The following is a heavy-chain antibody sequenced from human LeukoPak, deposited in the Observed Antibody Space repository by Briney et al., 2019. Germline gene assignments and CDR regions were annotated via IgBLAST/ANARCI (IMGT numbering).Heavy chain of an antibody. CDR1: GFTFSSYW. Sequence: GGSLRLSCAASGFTFSSYWMHWVRQAPGKGLMWVSRINSNGITTDYADSVKGRFTISRDNAKNTLHLQMNRLRDEDSAVYFCVRGIGYCSTTITCRDYWGQGTLVTVSS. J-gene: IGHJ4*02. V-gene: IGHV3-74*01. CDR3: VRGIGYCSTTITCRDY. CDR2: INSNGITT. D-gene: IGHD2-2*01.